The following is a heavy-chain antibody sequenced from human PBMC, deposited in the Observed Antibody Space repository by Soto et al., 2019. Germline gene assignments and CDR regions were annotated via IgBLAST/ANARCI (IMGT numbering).Heavy chain of an antibody. V-gene: IGHV1-69*15. D-gene: IGHD5-18*01. Sequence: QVQLVQSGAEVKKPGSSVKVSCKASGGTFSSYAISWVRQAPGQGLEWMGRIIPIFGTANYAQKFQGRVTITADESTSTAYMEMSSVRSEDTAVYYWAERNYYVGYSYGYAFDIWGQGTMVTVSS. CDR2: IIPIFGTA. J-gene: IGHJ3*02. CDR1: GGTFSSYA. CDR3: AERNYYVGYSYGYAFDI.